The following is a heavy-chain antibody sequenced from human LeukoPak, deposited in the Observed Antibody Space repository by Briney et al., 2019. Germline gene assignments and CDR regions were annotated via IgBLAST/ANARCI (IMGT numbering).Heavy chain of an antibody. D-gene: IGHD3-9*01. CDR1: GYSFTSYW. J-gene: IGHJ5*02. CDR3: ARLHFDVPHWFDP. Sequence: GESLKTSCKGSGYSFTSYWIGWVRQMPGKGLEWMGIIYPGDSDTRYSPSFQDQVTISADKSISTAYLQWSSLKASDTAMYYCARLHFDVPHWFDPWGQGTLVTVSS. V-gene: IGHV5-51*01. CDR2: IYPGDSDT.